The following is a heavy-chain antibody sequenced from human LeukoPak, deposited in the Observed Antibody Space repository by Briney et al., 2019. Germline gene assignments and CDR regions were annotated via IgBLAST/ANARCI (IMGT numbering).Heavy chain of an antibody. Sequence: GGPLRLSCSASGPTFSVCAIHWVRPASGKGLEWFGRIKTKTDNYATASAASVKGMFTIPRDDSTNTAYLQMNRLKTEDTAVYYCTHPAYYYNVEVWGKGTTVTVSS. CDR3: THPAYYYNVEV. V-gene: IGHV3-73*01. CDR1: GPTFSVCA. J-gene: IGHJ6*04. D-gene: IGHD6-25*01. CDR2: IKTKTDNYAT.